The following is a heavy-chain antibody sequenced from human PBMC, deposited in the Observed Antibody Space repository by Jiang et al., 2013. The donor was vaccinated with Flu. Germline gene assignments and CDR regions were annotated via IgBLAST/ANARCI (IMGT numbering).Heavy chain of an antibody. D-gene: IGHD1-1*01. J-gene: IGHJ6*04. Sequence: GLLKPSETLSLTCAVYGGSFSGYYWSWIRQPPGKGLEWIGEINHSGSTNYNPSLKSRVTISVDTSKNQFSLKLSSVTAADTAVYYCARGKGVQLGFVCYYYYYGMDVWGKGTTVTVSS. CDR2: INHSGST. CDR3: ARGKGVQLGFVCYYYYYGMDV. V-gene: IGHV4-34*01. CDR1: GGSFSGYY.